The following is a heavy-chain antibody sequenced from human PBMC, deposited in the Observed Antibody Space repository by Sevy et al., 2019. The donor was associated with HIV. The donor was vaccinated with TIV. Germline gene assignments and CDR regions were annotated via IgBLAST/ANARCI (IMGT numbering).Heavy chain of an antibody. CDR3: AKAPCWRLLDNWFDP. CDR1: GFTFDDYA. J-gene: IGHJ5*02. D-gene: IGHD5-12*01. V-gene: IGHV3-9*01. CDR2: ISWNSGSI. Sequence: GGSLRLSCAASGFTFDDYAMHWVRQAPGKGLEWVSGISWNSGSIGYADSVKGRFTISRDNAKNSLYLQMNSLRAEDTALYYCAKAPCWRLLDNWFDPWGQGTLVTVSS.